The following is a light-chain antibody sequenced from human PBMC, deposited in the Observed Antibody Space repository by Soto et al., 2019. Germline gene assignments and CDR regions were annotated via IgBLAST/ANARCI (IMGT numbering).Light chain of an antibody. CDR1: HSITTY. CDR3: QQSYTAPRT. Sequence: DIQMTQSPSSLSASVGDRVTITCRASHSITTYLNWYQQKPGKAPNLLIYGASSLQSGVPSRFSGSGSGTNFALTISSLHPEDFATYYCQQSYTAPRTFGQGTNGEIK. CDR2: GAS. J-gene: IGKJ1*01. V-gene: IGKV1-39*01.